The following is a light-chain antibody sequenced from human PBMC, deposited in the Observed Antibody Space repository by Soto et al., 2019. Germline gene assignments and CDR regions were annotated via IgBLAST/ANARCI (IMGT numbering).Light chain of an antibody. CDR2: DAS. V-gene: IGKV3-20*01. CDR1: QSVGSNY. CDR3: QQYGNSPRT. J-gene: IGKJ1*01. Sequence: EIVMTQSPATLAVSPGETTRLSCRASQSVGSNYLAWYQQKPDQAPRVLIYDASTRATGIPDRFSGSGSGTDFTLTISRLEPEDFAFYYCQQYGNSPRTFGQGTKVDIK.